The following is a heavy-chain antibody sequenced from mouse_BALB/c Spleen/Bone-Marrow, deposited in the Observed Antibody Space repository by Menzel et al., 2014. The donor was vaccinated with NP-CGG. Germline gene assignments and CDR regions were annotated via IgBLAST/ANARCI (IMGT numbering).Heavy chain of an antibody. Sequence: EVQGVESGGGLVKPGGSLKLSCAASGFIFSDYYMYWVRETPEKRLEWVAIISDGGSYTYYPDSVKGRFTISRDNANNNQYLQMSRLKSDDTAMYYCARDRACYRYDGYYCAIHYWGQGTSVTISS. CDR3: ARDRACYRYDGYYCAIHY. V-gene: IGHV5-4*02. J-gene: IGHJ4*01. D-gene: IGHD2-14*01. CDR1: GFIFSDYY. CDR2: ISDGGSYT.